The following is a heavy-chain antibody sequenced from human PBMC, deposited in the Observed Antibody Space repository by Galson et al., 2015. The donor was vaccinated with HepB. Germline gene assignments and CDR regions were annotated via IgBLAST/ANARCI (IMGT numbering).Heavy chain of an antibody. J-gene: IGHJ6*02. CDR2: ISSNGGST. D-gene: IGHD3-3*01. CDR3: VKDRAITIFGVVFYGMDV. Sequence: SLRLSCAASGFTFSSYAMHWVRQAPGKGLKYVPTISSNGGSTYYADSVKGRFTISRDNSKNTLYLQMSSLRAEDTAVYYCVKDRAITIFGVVFYGMDVWGQGTTVTVSS. V-gene: IGHV3-64D*06. CDR1: GFTFSSYA.